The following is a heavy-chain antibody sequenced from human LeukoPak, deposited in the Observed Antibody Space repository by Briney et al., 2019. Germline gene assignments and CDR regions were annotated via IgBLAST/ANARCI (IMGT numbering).Heavy chain of an antibody. CDR2: ISGSGGST. J-gene: IGHJ4*02. D-gene: IGHD2-15*01. Sequence: GGSLRLSCAASGFTFSSYAMSWVRQAPGKGLEWVSAISGSGGSTYYADSVKGRFTISRDNSKNTLYLQMNSLRAEDTAAYYCAKVYRGYCSGGSCRSYWGQGTLVTVSS. V-gene: IGHV3-23*01. CDR1: GFTFSSYA. CDR3: AKVYRGYCSGGSCRSY.